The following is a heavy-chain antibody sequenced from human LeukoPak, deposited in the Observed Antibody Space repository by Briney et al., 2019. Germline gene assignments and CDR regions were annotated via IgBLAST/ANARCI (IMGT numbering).Heavy chain of an antibody. CDR2: IYYSGRT. D-gene: IGHD5-18*01. V-gene: IGHV4-39*01. Sequence: SETLSLTCTVSGGSISSSSYYWGWIRQPPGKGLEWIGSIYYSGRTNYNPSLKSRVTISVDTSKNQFSLRLSSVTAADMAVYYCARHVDTAMVYYFDYWGQGTLVTVSS. J-gene: IGHJ4*02. CDR3: ARHVDTAMVYYFDY. CDR1: GGSISSSSYY.